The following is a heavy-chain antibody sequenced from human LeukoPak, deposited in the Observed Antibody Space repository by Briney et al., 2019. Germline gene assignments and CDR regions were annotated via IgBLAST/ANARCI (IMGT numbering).Heavy chain of an antibody. J-gene: IGHJ4*02. Sequence: PSETLSLTCTVSGGSIRSSSYYWGWVRQAPGKGLEWVSLINDSGGSTYYADSVKGRFTISRDNSKNTLYLQMNSLRAEDTAVYYCAKIASRSGWFNYFDYWGQGTLVTVSS. V-gene: IGHV3-23*01. CDR3: AKIASRSGWFNYFDY. CDR1: GGSIRSSSYY. D-gene: IGHD6-19*01. CDR2: INDSGGST.